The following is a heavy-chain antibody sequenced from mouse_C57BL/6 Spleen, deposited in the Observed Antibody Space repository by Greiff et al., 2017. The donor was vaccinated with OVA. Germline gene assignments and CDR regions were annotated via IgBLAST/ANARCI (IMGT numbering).Heavy chain of an antibody. Sequence: EVKLMESGGGLVQPKGSLKLSCAASGFSFNTYAMNWVRQAPGKGLEWVARIRSKSNNYATYYADSVKDRFTISRDDSESMLYLQMNNLKTEDTAMYYCVRFLGNAMDYWGQGTSVTVSS. CDR3: VRFLGNAMDY. V-gene: IGHV10-1*01. CDR1: GFSFNTYA. J-gene: IGHJ4*01. D-gene: IGHD4-1*01. CDR2: IRSKSNNYAT.